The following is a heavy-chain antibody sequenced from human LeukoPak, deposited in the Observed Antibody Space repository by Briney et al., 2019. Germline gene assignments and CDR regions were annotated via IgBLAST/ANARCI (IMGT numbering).Heavy chain of an antibody. CDR3: AKNYSSGWYYFFDY. J-gene: IGHJ4*02. V-gene: IGHV3-21*01. CDR2: ISSSSSYI. D-gene: IGHD6-19*01. CDR1: GFTFSSYS. Sequence: GGSLRLSCAASGFTFSSYSMNWVRQAPGKGLEWVSSISSSSSYIYYADSVKGRFTISRDNAKNSLYLQMNSLRAEDTAVYYCAKNYSSGWYYFFDYWGQGTLVTVSS.